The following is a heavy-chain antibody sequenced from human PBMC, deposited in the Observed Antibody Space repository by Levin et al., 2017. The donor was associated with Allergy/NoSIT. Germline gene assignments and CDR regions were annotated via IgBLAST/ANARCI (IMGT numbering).Heavy chain of an antibody. CDR2: INHSGST. Sequence: SETLSLTCAVYGGSFSGYYWSWIRQPPGKGLEWIGEINHSGSTNYNPSLKSRVTISVDTSKNQFSLKLSSVTAADTAVYYCARGPGEMATIRSRRKVFDYWGQGTLVTVSS. V-gene: IGHV4-34*01. CDR3: ARGPGEMATIRSRRKVFDY. J-gene: IGHJ4*02. CDR1: GGSFSGYY. D-gene: IGHD5-24*01.